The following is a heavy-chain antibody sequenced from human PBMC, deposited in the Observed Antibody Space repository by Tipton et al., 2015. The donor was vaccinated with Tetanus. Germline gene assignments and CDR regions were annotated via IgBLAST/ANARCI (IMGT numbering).Heavy chain of an antibody. Sequence: QLVQSGAEVKKPGASVKVSCKASGYTFTGYYMYWVRQAPGQGLEWMGWIDPNSGGTVYAQKFQGRVTMTRDTSISTAYMELSSLRSYDTAVYYCARDRGEYIDGGMGVWGPGTTVTGS. CDR3: ARDRGEYIDGGMGV. V-gene: IGHV1-2*02. CDR1: GYTFTGYY. CDR2: IDPNSGGT. J-gene: IGHJ6*02. D-gene: IGHD4-17*01.